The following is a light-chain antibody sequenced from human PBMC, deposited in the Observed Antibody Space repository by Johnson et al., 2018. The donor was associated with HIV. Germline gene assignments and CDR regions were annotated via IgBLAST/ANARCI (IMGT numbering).Light chain of an antibody. Sequence: QAVLTQPPSVSGAPGQRVTISCTGSSSNIGAGYDVHWYQQFPGTAPKLLIYGNDNRPSGVPERFSGSKSGTSASLAITGLQAEDEADYYCHSYDNALSGSKGFGTGTEVTVL. J-gene: IGLJ1*01. CDR2: GND. CDR1: SSNIGAGYD. CDR3: HSYDNALSGSKG. V-gene: IGLV1-40*01.